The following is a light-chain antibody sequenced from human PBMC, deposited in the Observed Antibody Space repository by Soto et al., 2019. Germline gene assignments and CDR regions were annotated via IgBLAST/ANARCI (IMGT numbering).Light chain of an antibody. V-gene: IGLV2-11*01. CDR2: DVS. J-gene: IGLJ3*02. CDR3: CSYARSYTWV. CDR1: SSDVGGYNY. Sequence: QSALTQPRSVSGSPGQSVTISCTGTSSDVGGYNYVSWYQLHPGTAPKLMIYDVSKRPSGVPDRFSGSKSGNTASLTISGLQAEDEADYYCCSYARSYTWVFGGGTKLTVL.